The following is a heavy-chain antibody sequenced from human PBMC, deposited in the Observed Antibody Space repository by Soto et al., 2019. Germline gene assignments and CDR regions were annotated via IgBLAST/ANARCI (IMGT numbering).Heavy chain of an antibody. CDR2: FDPDDGET. D-gene: IGHD3-10*01. J-gene: IGHJ4*02. V-gene: IGHV1-24*01. CDR3: TTGPGTSTVGFDI. CDR1: GYSLPDFS. Sequence: ASVKVSRKGSGYSLPDFSMHWVRQAPGKGIEWVGRFDPDDGETVYAQIFQGRLTMTEDTLTDVAYMELSSLRSEYTAVYYFTTGPGTSTVGFDIWGQGILVTGSS.